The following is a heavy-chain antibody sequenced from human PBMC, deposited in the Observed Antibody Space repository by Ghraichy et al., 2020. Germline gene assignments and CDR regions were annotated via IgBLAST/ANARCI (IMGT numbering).Heavy chain of an antibody. CDR3: AKGGGATTRYFQH. CDR1: GFTFSSYA. Sequence: GESLNISCAASGFTFSSYAMSWVRQAPGKGLEWVSAISGSGGSTYYADSVKGRFTISRDNSKNTLYLQMNSLRAEDTAVYYCAKGGGATTRYFQHWGQGTLVTVSS. D-gene: IGHD1-26*01. CDR2: ISGSGGST. J-gene: IGHJ1*01. V-gene: IGHV3-23*01.